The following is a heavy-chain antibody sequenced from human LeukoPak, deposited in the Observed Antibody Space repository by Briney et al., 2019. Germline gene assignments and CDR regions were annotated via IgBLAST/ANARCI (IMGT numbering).Heavy chain of an antibody. CDR2: INHSGST. J-gene: IGHJ4*01. Sequence: SKTLSLTCAVYGGSFSGYYWSWIRQPPGKGLEWIGEINHSGSTNYNPSLKSRVTISVDTSKNQFSLKLSSVTAADTAVYYCAKVVSVRATIFGVVPTFDYWGQGTLVTVSS. CDR1: GGSFSGYY. D-gene: IGHD3-3*01. V-gene: IGHV4-34*01. CDR3: AKVVSVRATIFGVVPTFDY.